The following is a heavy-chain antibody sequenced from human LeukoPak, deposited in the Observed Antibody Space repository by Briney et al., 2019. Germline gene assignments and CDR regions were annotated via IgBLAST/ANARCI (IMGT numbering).Heavy chain of an antibody. Sequence: GGSLRLSCAASGFTFSSSWMTWVRQAPGKGLEWVANIKQDGSEKYYVDSVKGRFTISRDNSKNTLYLQMNSLRAEDTAVYYCAKDTVWFGELFGPPLDAFDIWGQGTMVTVSS. CDR3: AKDTVWFGELFGPPLDAFDI. V-gene: IGHV3-7*05. CDR2: IKQDGSEK. CDR1: GFTFSSSW. D-gene: IGHD3-10*01. J-gene: IGHJ3*02.